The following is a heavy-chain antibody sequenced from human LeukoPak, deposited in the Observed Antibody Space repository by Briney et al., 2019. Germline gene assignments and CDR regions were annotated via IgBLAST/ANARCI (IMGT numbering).Heavy chain of an antibody. CDR1: GFTFSSYA. CDR2: ISGSGGST. CDR3: AKRRAAADIAVAGPFDY. V-gene: IGHV3-23*01. D-gene: IGHD6-19*01. Sequence: GGSLRLSCAASGFTFSSYAMSWVRQAPGKGLEWVSAISGSGGSTYYADSVKGRFTISRDNSKNTLYLQMNSLRAEDTAVYYCAKRRAAADIAVAGPFDYWGQGTLVTVSS. J-gene: IGHJ4*02.